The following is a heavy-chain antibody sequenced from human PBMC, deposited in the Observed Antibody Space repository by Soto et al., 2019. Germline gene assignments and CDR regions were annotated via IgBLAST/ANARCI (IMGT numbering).Heavy chain of an antibody. V-gene: IGHV4-4*02. CDR2: IYHSGST. J-gene: IGHJ4*02. Sequence: SETLSLTCAVSGGSISSSNWWSWVRQPPGKGLEWIGEIYHSGSTNYNPSLKSRVTISVDKSKNQFSLKLSSVTAADTAVYYCAVGGRSGYSGSGYSGQGTLVTVSS. CDR1: GGSISSSNW. CDR3: AVGGRSGYSGSGY. D-gene: IGHD3-22*01.